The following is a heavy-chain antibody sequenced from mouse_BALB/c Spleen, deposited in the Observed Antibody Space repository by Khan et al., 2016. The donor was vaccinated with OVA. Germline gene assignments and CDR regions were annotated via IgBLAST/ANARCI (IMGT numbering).Heavy chain of an antibody. D-gene: IGHD2-13*01. CDR2: ISSTGST. J-gene: IGHJ4*01. CDR3: ARSLYYSDSYAMDY. CDR1: GYSITSDFA. V-gene: IGHV3-2*02. Sequence: EVQLQESGPGLVKPSQSLSLTCTVTGYSITSDFAWNWIRQFPGNKVEWMGYISSTGSTSYSPSLKSRISITRDTSKNQFFLHLNSVTTEDTATYYCARSLYYSDSYAMDYWGQGTSVTVSS.